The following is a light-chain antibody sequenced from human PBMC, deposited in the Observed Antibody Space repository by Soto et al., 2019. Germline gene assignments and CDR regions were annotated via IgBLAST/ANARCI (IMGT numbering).Light chain of an antibody. CDR3: CSYAGSSTSYYV. CDR2: VVS. CDR1: SSDVGGYNY. Sequence: QSVLAQPTSVSGSPGQSIAISCTGTSSDVGGYNYVSWHQQHPGKAPKVLISVVSNRPSGVSNRFSGSKSGNTASLTISGLQAEDEADYYCCSYAGSSTSYYVFGTGTKVTVL. J-gene: IGLJ1*01. V-gene: IGLV2-23*02.